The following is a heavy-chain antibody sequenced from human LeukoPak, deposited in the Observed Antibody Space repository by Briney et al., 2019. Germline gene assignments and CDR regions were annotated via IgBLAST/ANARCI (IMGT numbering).Heavy chain of an antibody. Sequence: GASVKVSCKVSGYTLTELSMHWVRQAPGKGLEWMGGFDPEDGETIYAQKFQGRVTITADKSTSTAYMGLSSLRSEDTAVYYCARDGPMVRGVDANWFDPWGQGTLVTVSS. J-gene: IGHJ5*02. V-gene: IGHV1-24*01. CDR3: ARDGPMVRGVDANWFDP. CDR2: FDPEDGET. D-gene: IGHD3-10*01. CDR1: GYTLTELS.